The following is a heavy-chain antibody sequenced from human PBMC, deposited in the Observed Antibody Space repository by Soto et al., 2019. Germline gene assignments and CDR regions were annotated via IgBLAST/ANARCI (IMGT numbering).Heavy chain of an antibody. D-gene: IGHD3-10*01. CDR1: GGSFSGYY. Sequence: PSETLSLTCAVYGGSFSGYYWSWIRQPPGKGLEWIGEINHSGSTNYNPSLKSRVTISVDTSKNQFSLKLSSVTAADTAVYYCARVDYYGSGGYRFDPWGQGTLVTVSS. CDR2: INHSGST. V-gene: IGHV4-34*09. J-gene: IGHJ5*02. CDR3: ARVDYYGSGGYRFDP.